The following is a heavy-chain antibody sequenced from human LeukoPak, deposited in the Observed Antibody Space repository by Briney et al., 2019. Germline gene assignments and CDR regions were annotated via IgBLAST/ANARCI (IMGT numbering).Heavy chain of an antibody. CDR2: ISHSGST. D-gene: IGHD6-19*01. CDR3: ARGYSSGWTHLGY. CDR1: GGSFSGYY. V-gene: IGHV4-34*01. Sequence: SETLSLTCAVYGGSFSGYYWSWIRQPPGKGLEWIGEISHSGSTNYNPSLKSRVTISVDTSKNQFSLKLSSVTAADTAVYYCARGYSSGWTHLGYWGQGTLVTVSS. J-gene: IGHJ4*02.